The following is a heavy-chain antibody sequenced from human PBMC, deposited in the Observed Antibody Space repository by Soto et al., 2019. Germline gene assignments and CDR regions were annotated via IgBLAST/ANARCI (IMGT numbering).Heavy chain of an antibody. CDR1: GYTFTSYY. J-gene: IGHJ6*02. D-gene: IGHD3-10*01. CDR3: ARGTYGSGSYDISGYYNGMDV. V-gene: IGHV1-46*01. Sequence: ASVKVSCKASGYTFTSYYMHWVRQAPGQGLEWMGIINPSGGSTSYAQKFQGRVTMTRDTSTSTVYMELSSLRSEDTAVYYCARGTYGSGSYDISGYYNGMDVWGQGTTLTVSS. CDR2: INPSGGST.